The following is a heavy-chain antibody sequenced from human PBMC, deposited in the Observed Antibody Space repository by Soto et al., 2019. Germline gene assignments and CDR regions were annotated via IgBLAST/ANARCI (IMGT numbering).Heavy chain of an antibody. Sequence: GSLRLSCAASGFTFSDYYMSWIRQAPGKGLEWVSYISSSGSTIYYADSVKGRFAISRDNAKNSLYLQMNSLRAEDTAVYYCARAYYVLRFLEWLPGGYWGQGTLVTVSS. CDR1: GFTFSDYY. V-gene: IGHV3-11*01. J-gene: IGHJ4*02. D-gene: IGHD3-3*01. CDR2: ISSSGSTI. CDR3: ARAYYVLRFLEWLPGGY.